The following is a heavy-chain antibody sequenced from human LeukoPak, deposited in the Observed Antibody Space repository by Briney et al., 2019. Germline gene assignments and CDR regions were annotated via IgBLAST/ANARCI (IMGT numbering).Heavy chain of an antibody. CDR2: IYRSGST. J-gene: IGHJ4*02. CDR1: GGSSSSSNW. CDR3: ASFIAVAGNFDY. V-gene: IGHV4-4*02. Sequence: ASGTLSLTCAVSGGSSSSSNWGSWVRQPPGKGLEWIGEIYRSGSTNYNPSLKSRLTTSVDKSKNQLSLKLSSVTAADTAVYYCASFIAVAGNFDYWRQGTLVTVSS. D-gene: IGHD6-19*01.